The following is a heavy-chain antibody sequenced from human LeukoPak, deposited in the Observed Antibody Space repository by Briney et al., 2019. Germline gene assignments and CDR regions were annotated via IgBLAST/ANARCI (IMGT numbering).Heavy chain of an antibody. Sequence: GGSLRLSCAASGFTFSSYAMSWVSQAPGKGLEWVSGISGSGSNTYYADSVKGRFTISRDNSKNTLYLQMNSLRAEDTAVYYCAKDLLSPRYFDWLLPGDYWGQGTLVTVSS. V-gene: IGHV3-23*01. CDR1: GFTFSSYA. CDR3: AKDLLSPRYFDWLLPGDY. D-gene: IGHD3-9*01. J-gene: IGHJ4*02. CDR2: ISGSGSNT.